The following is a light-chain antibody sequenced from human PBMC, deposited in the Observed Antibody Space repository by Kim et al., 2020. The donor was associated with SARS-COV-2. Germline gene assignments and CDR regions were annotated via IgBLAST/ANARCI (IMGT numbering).Light chain of an antibody. CDR3: QQRNRWPLT. J-gene: IGKJ4*01. CDR2: DAS. Sequence: LSPGDRATLTCRASQRISSYLGWYQHKPGQAPRLLIYDASNRATGTPARFSGSGSGTDFTLTISSLEPEDFAVYYCQQRNRWPLTFGGGTKVDIK. V-gene: IGKV3-11*01. CDR1: QRISSY.